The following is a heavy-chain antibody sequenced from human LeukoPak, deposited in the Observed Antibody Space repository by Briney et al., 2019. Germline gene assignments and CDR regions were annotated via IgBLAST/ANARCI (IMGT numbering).Heavy chain of an antibody. CDR2: IYSGGST. CDR1: GFTVSSNY. CDR3: AADSSRVVV. J-gene: IGHJ4*02. Sequence: PGGSLRLSCAASGFTVSSNYMSWVRQAPGKGLEWVSVIYSGGSTYYADSVKGRFTISRDKEKNSLYLQMNSLRAEETAVYYCAADSSRVVVWGQGTLVTVSS. D-gene: IGHD6-13*01. V-gene: IGHV3-53*01.